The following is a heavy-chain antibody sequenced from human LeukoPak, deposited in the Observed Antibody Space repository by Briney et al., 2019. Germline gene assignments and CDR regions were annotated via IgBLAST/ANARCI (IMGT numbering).Heavy chain of an antibody. CDR1: GGTFTSYA. CDR2: IIPIFGTA. D-gene: IGHD3-3*01. CDR3: ARGGPLRFLEWLSF. Sequence: SVKVSCKASGGTFTSYAISWVRQAPGQGLEWMAGIIPIFGTANYAQKFQGRVTITADESTSTAYMELSSLRSEDTAVYYCARGGPLRFLEWLSFWGQGTLVTVSS. V-gene: IGHV1-69*13. J-gene: IGHJ4*02.